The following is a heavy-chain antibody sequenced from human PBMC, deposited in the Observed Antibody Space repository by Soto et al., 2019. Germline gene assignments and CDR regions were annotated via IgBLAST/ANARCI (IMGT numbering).Heavy chain of an antibody. V-gene: IGHV3-49*04. D-gene: IGHD3-9*01. Sequence: SLRLSCTASGFTFGDYAMSWVRQAPGKGLEWVGFIRSKAYGGTTEYAASVKGRFTISRDDSKSIAYLQMNSLKTEDTAVYYCTRDILTGYYYYYGMDVWGQGTTVTVSS. CDR1: GFTFGDYA. CDR3: TRDILTGYYYYYGMDV. J-gene: IGHJ6*02. CDR2: IRSKAYGGTT.